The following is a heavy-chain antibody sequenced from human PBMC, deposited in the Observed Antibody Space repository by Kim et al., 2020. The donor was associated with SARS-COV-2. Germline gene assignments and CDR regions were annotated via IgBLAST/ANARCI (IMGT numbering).Heavy chain of an antibody. CDR1: GFTVSSNY. CDR2: IYSGGST. D-gene: IGHD1-20*01. CDR3: ARSPFSITGTTAHFDY. Sequence: GGSLRLSCAASGFTVSSNYMSWVRQAPGKGLEWVSVIYSGGSTYYADSVKGRFTISRDNSKNTLYLQMNSLRAEDTAVYYCARSPFSITGTTAHFDYWGQGTLVTVSS. V-gene: IGHV3-53*01. J-gene: IGHJ4*02.